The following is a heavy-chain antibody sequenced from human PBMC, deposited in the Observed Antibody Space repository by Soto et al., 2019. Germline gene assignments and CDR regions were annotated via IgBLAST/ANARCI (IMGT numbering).Heavy chain of an antibody. J-gene: IGHJ4*02. CDR1: GFTFSSYW. V-gene: IGHV3-7*05. Sequence: EVPLVESGGGLVQPGGSLRLSCAASGFTFSSYWMSWVRQPPGKGLDWVANIKEDGSEKYYTDSVKGLFSISRDNAKNSLSLQMNSLRAEDSAVYYCVRIRLAGYSGYFFVFLVQGALVTVSS. CDR3: VRIRLAGYSGYFFVF. CDR2: IKEDGSEK. D-gene: IGHD5-12*01.